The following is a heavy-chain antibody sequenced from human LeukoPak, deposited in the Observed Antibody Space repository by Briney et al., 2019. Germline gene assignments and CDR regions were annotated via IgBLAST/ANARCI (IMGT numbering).Heavy chain of an antibody. CDR3: AATHIAVAGLNWFDP. Sequence: ASVKVSCKASGYTFTGYGISWVRQAPGQGLEWMGWISAYNGNTNYAQKLQGRVTMTTDTSTSTAYMELRSLRSDDTAVYYCAATHIAVAGLNWFDPWGQGTLVTVSS. D-gene: IGHD6-19*01. CDR2: ISAYNGNT. CDR1: GYTFTGYG. J-gene: IGHJ5*02. V-gene: IGHV1-18*01.